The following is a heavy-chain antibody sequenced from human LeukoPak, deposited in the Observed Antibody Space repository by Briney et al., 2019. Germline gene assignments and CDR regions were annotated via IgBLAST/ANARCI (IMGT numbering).Heavy chain of an antibody. CDR2: ISSSSSYI. CDR3: ARDADYYGSGSYPTHLFDY. J-gene: IGHJ4*02. Sequence: KPGGSLRLSCAASGFTSSSYSMNWVRQAPGKGLEWVSSISSSSSYIYYADSVKGRFTISRDNAKNSLYLQKNSLRAEDTAVYYCARDADYYGSGSYPTHLFDYWGQGTLVTVSS. V-gene: IGHV3-21*01. CDR1: GFTSSSYS. D-gene: IGHD3-10*01.